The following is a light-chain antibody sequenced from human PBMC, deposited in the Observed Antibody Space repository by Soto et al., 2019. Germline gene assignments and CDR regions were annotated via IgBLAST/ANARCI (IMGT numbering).Light chain of an antibody. V-gene: IGLV2-8*01. Sequence: QSALTQPPSASGSPGQSVTICCTGTSSDVGSYNYVSWYQQHPGKAPKLMIYEVTKRPSGVPDRFSGSKSGNTASLTVSGPQAEDEADYYCSSYAGSNEYVFGTGTKLTVL. J-gene: IGLJ1*01. CDR2: EVT. CDR3: SSYAGSNEYV. CDR1: SSDVGSYNY.